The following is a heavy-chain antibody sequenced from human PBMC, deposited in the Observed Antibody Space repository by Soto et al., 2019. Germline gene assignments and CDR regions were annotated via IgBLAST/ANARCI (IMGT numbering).Heavy chain of an antibody. Sequence: EVQLVESGGGLVKPGGSLRLSCVDSGFTFSSYSMNWVRQAPGKGLEWVSSISSSSSPIFYADSLKGRFTISRDNAKNSLYLQMNSLGAEDTAVYYFVRGGRGYTRDDVFDIWGQGTMVTVSS. J-gene: IGHJ3*02. CDR2: ISSSSSPI. CDR3: VRGGRGYTRDDVFDI. V-gene: IGHV3-21*06. D-gene: IGHD2-2*02. CDR1: GFTFSSYS.